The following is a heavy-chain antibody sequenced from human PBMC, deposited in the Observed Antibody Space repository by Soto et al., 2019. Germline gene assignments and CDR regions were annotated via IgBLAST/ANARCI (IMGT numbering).Heavy chain of an antibody. CDR3: ARDVTTVNTGGPDY. V-gene: IGHV1-18*01. J-gene: IGHJ4*02. CDR1: GYTFTSYG. D-gene: IGHD4-17*01. Sequence: QVQLVQSGFEVEKPGASVKVSCKASGYTFTSYGISWVRQAPGQGLEWMGWISAYNGNTNYAQKFQGRVTMTTDTSTRTAYMELRSLRSDDTAVYYCARDVTTVNTGGPDYWGQGTLVTVSS. CDR2: ISAYNGNT.